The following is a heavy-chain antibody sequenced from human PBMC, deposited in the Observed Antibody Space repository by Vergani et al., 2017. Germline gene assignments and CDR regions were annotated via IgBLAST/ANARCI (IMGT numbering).Heavy chain of an antibody. V-gene: IGHV4-38-2*01. CDR1: GYSISSGYY. D-gene: IGHD6-13*01. CDR2: IDHSVST. CDR3: ASGVIGYSSSWYDWFDP. Sequence: QVQLQESGPGLVKPSETLSLTCAVSGYSISSGYYWGWIRQPPGKGLEWIGSIDHSVSTYYNPYLKSRVTISVDTSKNQFSLKLSSVTAADTAVDYCASGVIGYSSSWYDWFDPWGQGTLVTVSS. J-gene: IGHJ5*02.